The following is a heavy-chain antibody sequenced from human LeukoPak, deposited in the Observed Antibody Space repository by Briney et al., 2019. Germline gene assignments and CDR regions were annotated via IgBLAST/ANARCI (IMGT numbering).Heavy chain of an antibody. D-gene: IGHD6-19*01. CDR3: AKDVAPDSGWDLDY. CDR1: GLTFSTYS. CDR2: IYNSGAKI. Sequence: GGSLRLPCAVSGLTFSTYSMTWVRQGPGKGLEWVSSIYNSGAKIFYADSVKGRFTISRDNSKNMLYLQMNSLRVEDTAVYYCAKDVAPDSGWDLDYWGQGTLVTVSS. V-gene: IGHV3-23*01. J-gene: IGHJ4*02.